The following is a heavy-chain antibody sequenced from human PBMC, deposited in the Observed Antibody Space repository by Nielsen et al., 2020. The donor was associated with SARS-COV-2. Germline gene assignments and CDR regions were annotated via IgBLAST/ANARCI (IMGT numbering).Heavy chain of an antibody. CDR1: GFTLSSYW. CDR2: IKQDGTEK. V-gene: IGHV3-7*03. J-gene: IGHJ6*02. D-gene: IGHD2-2*03. Sequence: GESLKISCEVSGFTLSSYWMSWVRQAPGKGLEWVANIKQDGTEKYYVDSVKGRFTISRDNAKNSMYLQMNSLRAEDTAVYYCAKIGLSDYYGMDVWGQGTTVTVSS. CDR3: AKIGLSDYYGMDV.